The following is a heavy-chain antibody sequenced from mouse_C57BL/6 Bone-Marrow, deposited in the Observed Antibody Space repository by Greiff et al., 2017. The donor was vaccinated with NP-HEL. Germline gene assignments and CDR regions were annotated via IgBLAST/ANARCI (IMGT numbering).Heavy chain of an antibody. D-gene: IGHD6-2*01. CDR2: IRNKANGYTT. CDR3: ARCLHAMDY. CDR1: GFTFTDYY. Sequence: EVKLVESGGGLVQPGGSLSLSCAASGFTFTDYYMSWVRQPPGKALEWLGFIRNKANGYTTEYSASVKGRFTISRDNSQSILYLHMNALRAEDSATYYCARCLHAMDYWGQGTSVTVSS. V-gene: IGHV7-3*01. J-gene: IGHJ4*01.